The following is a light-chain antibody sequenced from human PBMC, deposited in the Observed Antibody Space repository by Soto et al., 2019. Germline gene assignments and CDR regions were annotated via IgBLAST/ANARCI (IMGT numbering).Light chain of an antibody. V-gene: IGKV3-20*01. J-gene: IGKJ1*01. Sequence: ESVLTQSPGTLSLSPGERATLSCRASQSVSSSFLAWYQLKPGQAPRLLIYGASSRATGIPDRFSGSGSGTDFTLTISRLEPEDFAVYYCQQYDSSPWTFGQGTKVEIE. CDR2: GAS. CDR1: QSVSSSF. CDR3: QQYDSSPWT.